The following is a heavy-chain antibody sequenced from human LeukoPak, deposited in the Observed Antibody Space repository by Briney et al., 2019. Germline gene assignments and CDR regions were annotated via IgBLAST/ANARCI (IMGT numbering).Heavy chain of an antibody. J-gene: IGHJ4*02. V-gene: IGHV3-43*02. Sequence: GGSLRLSCAASGFTFDDYAFQWVRHAPGKGLEWVSLISGNGDSTYYTDSVNGRFTISRDNSKTSLFLQMNSLRTEDTAFYYCAKAVGSLFGPFDYWGQGTLVTVSA. D-gene: IGHD1-26*01. CDR3: AKAVGSLFGPFDY. CDR2: ISGNGDST. CDR1: GFTFDDYA.